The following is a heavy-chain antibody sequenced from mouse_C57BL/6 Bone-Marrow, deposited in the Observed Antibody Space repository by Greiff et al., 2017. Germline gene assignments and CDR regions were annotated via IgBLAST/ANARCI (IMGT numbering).Heavy chain of an antibody. J-gene: IGHJ2*01. CDR2: ISSGSSTI. CDR3: ARGGWLHLYYFDY. D-gene: IGHD2-3*01. V-gene: IGHV5-17*01. Sequence: EVHLVESGGGLVKPGGSLKLSCAASGFTFSDYGMPWVRQAPGKGLEWVAYISSGSSTIYYADTVKGRFTISRDNAKNTLFLQMTSLRSEDTAMYYCARGGWLHLYYFDYWGQGTTLTVSS. CDR1: GFTFSDYG.